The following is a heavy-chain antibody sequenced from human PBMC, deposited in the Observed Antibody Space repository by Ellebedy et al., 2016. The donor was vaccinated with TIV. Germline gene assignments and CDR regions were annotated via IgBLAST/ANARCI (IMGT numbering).Heavy chain of an antibody. Sequence: MPSETLSLTCAVYGASLSGYQWSWIRLSPGKGLQWVGEINDVGTTNYNPSLRSRVTISVDTSKNQFSLKLSSVTAADTAVYYCARTYDPPWYYFDYWGQGTLVTFSS. D-gene: IGHD3-22*01. V-gene: IGHV4-34*01. CDR3: ARTYDPPWYYFDY. CDR2: INDVGTT. J-gene: IGHJ4*02. CDR1: GASLSGYQ.